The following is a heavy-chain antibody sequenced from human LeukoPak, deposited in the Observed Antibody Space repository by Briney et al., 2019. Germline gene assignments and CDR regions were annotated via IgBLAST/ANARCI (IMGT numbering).Heavy chain of an antibody. CDR2: IYYSGIT. CDR1: GGSISNYY. CDR3: ARYYYDSRRAFDR. Sequence: RSETLSLTCTVSGGSISNYYWTWIRQPPGKGLEWIGYIYYSGITNYNPSLRSRVTISVDTSKNQFSLKLSSVTAADTAVYYCARYYYDSRRAFDRWGQGTMVSVSS. V-gene: IGHV4-59*01. J-gene: IGHJ3*02. D-gene: IGHD3-22*01.